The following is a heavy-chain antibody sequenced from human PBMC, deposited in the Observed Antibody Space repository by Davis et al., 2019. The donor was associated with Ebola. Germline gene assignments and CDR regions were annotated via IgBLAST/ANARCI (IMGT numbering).Heavy chain of an antibody. D-gene: IGHD6-19*01. CDR3: ARGDSSGWYDDGMDV. CDR1: GGSISSSNW. CDR2: IYHSGST. Sequence: MPGGSLRLSCAVSGGSISSSNWWSWVRQPPGKGLEWIGEIYHSGSTNYNPSLKSRVTISVDKSKNQFSLKLSSVTAADTAVYYCARGDSSGWYDDGMDVWGQGTTVTVSS. V-gene: IGHV4-4*02. J-gene: IGHJ6*02.